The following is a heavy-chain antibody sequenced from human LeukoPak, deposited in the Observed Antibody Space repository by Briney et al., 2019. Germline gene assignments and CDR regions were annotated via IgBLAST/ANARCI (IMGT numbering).Heavy chain of an antibody. CDR2: INPNSGGT. J-gene: IGHJ4*02. Sequence: GASVKVSCKASGYTFTGYYMHWVRQAPGQELEWMGWINPNSGGTNYAQKFQGRVTMTRDTSISTAYMELSRLRSDDTAVYYCARVDTAMDPLDYWGQGTLVTVSS. CDR1: GYTFTGYY. D-gene: IGHD5-18*01. V-gene: IGHV1-2*02. CDR3: ARVDTAMDPLDY.